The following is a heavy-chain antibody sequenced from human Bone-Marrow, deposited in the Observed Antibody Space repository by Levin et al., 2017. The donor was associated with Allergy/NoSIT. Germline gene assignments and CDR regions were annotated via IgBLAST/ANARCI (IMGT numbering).Heavy chain of an antibody. CDR3: VQYRDSSSPMDS. D-gene: IGHD6-13*01. CDR1: GVSLTTTTFF. V-gene: IGHV4-39*01. Sequence: SETLSLTCTVSGVSLTTTTFFWGWVRQPPGKGLEWLGSSYIGGTSYDNPSLQSRVTLSEDRYKNQFPLTLRSVTAADTAVYYCVQYRDSSSPMDSWGQGILVTVSS. J-gene: IGHJ4*02. CDR2: SYIGGTS.